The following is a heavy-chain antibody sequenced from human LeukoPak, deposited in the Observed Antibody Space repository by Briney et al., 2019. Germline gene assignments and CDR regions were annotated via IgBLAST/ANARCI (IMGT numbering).Heavy chain of an antibody. V-gene: IGHV3-53*01. CDR2: IYSDGST. D-gene: IGHD3-10*01. CDR3: AREKGRGVISPYYDC. J-gene: IGHJ4*02. Sequence: GGSLRLSCAASGLTVRNNYMSWVRQSPGKGLEWVSVIYSDGSTYYEDSVKGRFTISRDTSKNTLSLQMSSLRVEDTAVYFCAREKGRGVISPYYDCWGRGTLVTVSS. CDR1: GLTVRNNY.